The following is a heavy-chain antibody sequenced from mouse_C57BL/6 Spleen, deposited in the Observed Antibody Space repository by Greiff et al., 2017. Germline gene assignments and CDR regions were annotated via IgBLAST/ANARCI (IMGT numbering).Heavy chain of an antibody. CDR1: GYTFTSYW. CDR2: IYPSDSET. J-gene: IGHJ3*01. V-gene: IGHV1-61*01. D-gene: IGHD2-4*01. Sequence: QVQLQQPGAELVRPGSSVKLSCKASGYTFTSYWMDWVKQRPGQGLEWIGNIYPSDSETHYNQKVKDKATFTVDKSYSSAYLQLSSLTSEDSAVYYWARRDYGGFAYWGQGTLVTVSA. CDR3: ARRDYGGFAY.